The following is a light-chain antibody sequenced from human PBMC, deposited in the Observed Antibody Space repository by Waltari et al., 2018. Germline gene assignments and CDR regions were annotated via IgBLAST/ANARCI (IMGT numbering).Light chain of an antibody. CDR3: QQYDNLPLLT. Sequence: DIQMTQSPSSLSASVGDRVTITCQASQDISNYLNWYQQKPGKAPKLLIYDASNLETGVPSRFSGSGSGTDFTFTISSLQPKDIATYYCQQYDNLPLLTFGGGTKVEIK. J-gene: IGKJ4*01. V-gene: IGKV1-33*01. CDR2: DAS. CDR1: QDISNY.